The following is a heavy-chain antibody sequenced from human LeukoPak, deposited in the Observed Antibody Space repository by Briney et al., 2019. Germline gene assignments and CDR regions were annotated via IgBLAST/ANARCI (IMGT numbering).Heavy chain of an antibody. J-gene: IGHJ4*02. CDR2: IYPSGST. V-gene: IGHV4-38-2*02. D-gene: IGHD6-13*01. Sequence: SETLSLTCSVSGYSISSGYYWGWIRQPPGKGLEWIGTIYPSGSTYYNPSLKSRVTISVDTSQNEFSLRLTSVTAADTAVYYCARGAAPVHYFNYWGQGTLVTVSS. CDR3: ARGAAPVHYFNY. CDR1: GYSISSGYY.